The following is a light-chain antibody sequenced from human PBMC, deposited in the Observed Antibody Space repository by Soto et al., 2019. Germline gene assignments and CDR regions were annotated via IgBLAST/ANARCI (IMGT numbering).Light chain of an antibody. CDR3: QQRSNWPLLT. Sequence: EIVLTQSPGTLSLSPGERATLSCRASQSVNNNYLAWYQQKPGQAPRLLIYGASSRATGIPDRLSGSGSGTDFTLTISSLEPEDFAVYYCQQRSNWPLLTFGGGTKVDIK. J-gene: IGKJ4*01. V-gene: IGKV3D-20*02. CDR2: GAS. CDR1: QSVNNNY.